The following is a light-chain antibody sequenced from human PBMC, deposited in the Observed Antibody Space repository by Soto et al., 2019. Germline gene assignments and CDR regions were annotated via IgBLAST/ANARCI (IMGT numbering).Light chain of an antibody. CDR2: AAS. CDR3: QQSYSTPPWT. J-gene: IGKJ1*01. Sequence: DIQMTQSPSCLSASVGDRFNSTCRSSQSIVTYLNWYLQKPGKAPKLXXYAASNLQSGVPSRFSGSGSGTDFTLTISSLQPEDFATYFCQQSYSTPPWTFGQGTKVDIK. V-gene: IGKV1-39*01. CDR1: QSIVTY.